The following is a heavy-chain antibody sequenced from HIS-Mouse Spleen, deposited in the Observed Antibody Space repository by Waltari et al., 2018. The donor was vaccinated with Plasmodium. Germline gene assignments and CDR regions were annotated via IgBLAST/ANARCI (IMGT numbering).Heavy chain of an antibody. CDR2: IYYSGST. V-gene: IGHV4-59*08. CDR3: ARLRYSYGYFDY. D-gene: IGHD5-18*01. CDR1: GGPISSSY. Sequence: QVQLQESGPGLVKPSETLSITCTVSGGPISSSYWRWIRQPPGKGLEWIGYIYYSGSTNYNPSLKSRVTISVDTSKNQFSLKLSSVTAADTAVYYCARLRYSYGYFDYWGQETLVTVSS. J-gene: IGHJ4*02.